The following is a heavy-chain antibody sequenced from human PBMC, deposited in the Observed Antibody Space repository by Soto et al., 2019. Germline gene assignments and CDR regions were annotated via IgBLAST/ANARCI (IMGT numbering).Heavy chain of an antibody. D-gene: IGHD3-22*01. CDR2: INVGNGNT. Sequence: QVPFVQSGAEVKKPGASVKVYCKTPGYTFTRYNLPCVRQAPGQRLEWMGWINVGNGNTRYSQKFQGRLTLTSDTPVNTAYLERNSLISEDTAVYYWATTQDYDGGSDSWGPGTLVNVSS. CDR1: GYTFTRYN. J-gene: IGHJ4*02. CDR3: ATTQDYDGGSDS. V-gene: IGHV1-3*01.